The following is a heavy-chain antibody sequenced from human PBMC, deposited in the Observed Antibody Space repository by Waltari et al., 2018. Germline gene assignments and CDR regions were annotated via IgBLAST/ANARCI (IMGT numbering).Heavy chain of an antibody. CDR2: ISYDGSNK. D-gene: IGHD7-27*01. J-gene: IGHJ4*02. V-gene: IGHV3-30*18. CDR1: GFTFRSSG. CDR3: AKDLTRGGNPSGY. Sequence: QVQLVESGGGVVQPGRSLRLPCAASGFTFRSSGLPWLRRAPGKGREWVEVISYDGSNKYYADSVKGRFTISRDNSKNTLYLQMNSLRAEDTAVYYCAKDLTRGGNPSGYWGQGTLVTVSS.